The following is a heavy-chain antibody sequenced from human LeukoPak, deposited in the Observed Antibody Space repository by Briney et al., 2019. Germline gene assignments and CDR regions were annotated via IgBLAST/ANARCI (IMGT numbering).Heavy chain of an antibody. D-gene: IGHD6-19*01. J-gene: IGHJ4*02. Sequence: ITGTGGSTYYAVSVKCRLNVSRDTSKNTLYLQMNSLRAEDTAIYYCAKDHGTAVAGSYYWGQGTLVTVSS. CDR3: AKDHGTAVAGSYY. V-gene: IGHV3-23*01. CDR2: ITGTGGST.